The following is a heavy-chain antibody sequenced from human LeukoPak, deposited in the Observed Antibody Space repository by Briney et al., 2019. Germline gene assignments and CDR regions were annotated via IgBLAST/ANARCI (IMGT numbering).Heavy chain of an antibody. V-gene: IGHV4-38-2*02. CDR3: ARVEVPRDINDWYFDR. CDR2: LYHSGTT. D-gene: IGHD2-15*01. Sequence: SETLSLTCTVSGYSIAHGFFWAWIRQPPGGALEWIGSLYHSGTTYYNTSLKSRISTSVDTSKNQFSLKLRLVTAADTAVYYCARVEVPRDINDWYFDRCGRATLVMVSS. CDR1: GYSIAHGFF. J-gene: IGHJ2*01.